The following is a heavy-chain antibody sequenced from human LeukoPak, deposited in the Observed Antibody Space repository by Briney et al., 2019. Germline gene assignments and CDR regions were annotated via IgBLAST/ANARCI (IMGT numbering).Heavy chain of an antibody. CDR1: GFAFNDFA. J-gene: IGHJ4*02. D-gene: IGHD6-25*01. CDR2: IRRDGSHK. CDR3: AKSSIMFAAGRLGSIDF. V-gene: IGHV3-30*02. Sequence: GGSLRLSCAASGFAFNDFAMSWVRQAPGKGLDWVALIRRDGSHKYYAHSIKGRFTISRDNSKNTLYLQMSSLRAEDTAVYYCAKSSIMFAAGRLGSIDFWGQGTLVTVSS.